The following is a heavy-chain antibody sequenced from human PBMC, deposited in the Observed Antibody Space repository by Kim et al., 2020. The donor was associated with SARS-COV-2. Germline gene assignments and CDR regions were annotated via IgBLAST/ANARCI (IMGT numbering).Heavy chain of an antibody. V-gene: IGHV3-30-3*01. CDR1: GFTFSSYA. D-gene: IGHD2-15*01. Sequence: GGSLRLSCAASGFTFSSYAMHWVRQAPGKGLEWVAVISYDGSNKYYADSVKGRFTISRDNSKNTLYLQMNSLRAEDTAVYYCARGQGLSPAYCSGGSCYSPTFDYWGQGTLVTVSS. J-gene: IGHJ4*02. CDR2: ISYDGSNK. CDR3: ARGQGLSPAYCSGGSCYSPTFDY.